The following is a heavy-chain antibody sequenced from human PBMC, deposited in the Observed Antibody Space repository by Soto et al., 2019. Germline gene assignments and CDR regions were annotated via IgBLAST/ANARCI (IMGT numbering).Heavy chain of an antibody. Sequence: PGGSLRLSCAASGFTFSHFAMNWVRHSPGKGLEWISGISGSGSSTHDADSVQGRFIISRDNSNGTLYLQMDSLRADDSAVYYCAKGRRVGISSPLDPWGQGTPVTVSS. CDR1: GFTFSHFA. CDR2: ISGSGSST. D-gene: IGHD2-2*01. V-gene: IGHV3-23*01. J-gene: IGHJ5*02. CDR3: AKGRRVGISSPLDP.